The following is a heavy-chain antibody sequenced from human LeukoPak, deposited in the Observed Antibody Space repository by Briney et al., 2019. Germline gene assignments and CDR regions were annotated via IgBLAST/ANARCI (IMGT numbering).Heavy chain of an antibody. CDR3: AGTPWFGELTLDY. D-gene: IGHD3-10*01. V-gene: IGHV1-58*02. Sequence: SVKVSLKASGFTFTISTIQWVRQARGQRLEWIGWIVVGSGNTNYAQKFQERVIITRDMSTTTVYMELSSLRSEDTAVYYCAGTPWFGELTLDYWGQGTLVAVSS. J-gene: IGHJ4*02. CDR2: IVVGSGNT. CDR1: GFTFTIST.